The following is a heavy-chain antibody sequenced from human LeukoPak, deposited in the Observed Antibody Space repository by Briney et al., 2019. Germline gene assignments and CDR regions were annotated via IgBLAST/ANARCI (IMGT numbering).Heavy chain of an antibody. D-gene: IGHD3/OR15-3a*01. V-gene: IGHV3-30*02. CDR2: IRYDGSDK. CDR1: GFTFSSYD. J-gene: IGHJ4*02. Sequence: GGSLRLSCAASGFTFSSYDMYWVRQAPGKGLEWVAFIRYDGSDKYYADSVKGRFTISRDNSKNTLYLQMNSLRAEDTAVYYCAKDRLRTIDYWGQGTLVTVSS. CDR3: AKDRLRTIDY.